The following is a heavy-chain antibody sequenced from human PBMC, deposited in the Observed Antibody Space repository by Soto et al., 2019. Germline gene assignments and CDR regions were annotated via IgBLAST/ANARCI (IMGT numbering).Heavy chain of an antibody. CDR2: INHLETT. V-gene: IGHV4-30-2*01. Sequence: SETLSLTCTVSGASITYGAYSWSWIRQTPGKGLEWIGYINHLETTFYNPSFESRLTLSIGRTKNQFSLNLKSMSAADRAVYFCARGGGFDSFDYWGQGILVTVSS. CDR3: ARGGGFDSFDY. J-gene: IGHJ4*02. D-gene: IGHD3-10*01. CDR1: GASITYGAYS.